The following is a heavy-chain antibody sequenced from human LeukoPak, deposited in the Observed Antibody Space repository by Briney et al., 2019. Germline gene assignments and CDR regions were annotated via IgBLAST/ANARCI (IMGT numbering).Heavy chain of an antibody. Sequence: ASETLSLTCTVSGGSISSYYWSWIRQPPGKGLEWIGYIYYSGSTYYNPSLKSRVTISVDTSKNQFSLKLSSVTAADTAMYYCATIPYYYDSSGPDDAFDIWGQGTMVTVSS. CDR1: GGSISSYY. V-gene: IGHV4-30-4*01. J-gene: IGHJ3*02. CDR3: ATIPYYYDSSGPDDAFDI. CDR2: IYYSGST. D-gene: IGHD3-22*01.